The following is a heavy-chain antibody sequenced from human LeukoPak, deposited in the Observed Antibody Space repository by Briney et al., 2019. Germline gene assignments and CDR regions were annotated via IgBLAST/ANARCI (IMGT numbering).Heavy chain of an antibody. CDR2: IYYSGST. J-gene: IGHJ5*02. V-gene: IGHV4-59*01. Sequence: SETLSLTCTVSGGSISSYYWSWIRQPPGKGLEWIGYIYYSGSTNYNPSLKSRVTISVDTSKNQFSLKLSSVTAADTAVYYCARGPYRFDPWGQGTLVTVSP. CDR3: ARGPYRFDP. CDR1: GGSISSYY. D-gene: IGHD2-2*02.